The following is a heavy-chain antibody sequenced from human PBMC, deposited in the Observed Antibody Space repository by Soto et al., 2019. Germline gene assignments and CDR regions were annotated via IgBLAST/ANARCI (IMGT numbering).Heavy chain of an antibody. Sequence: DVQLVESGGVLIQPGEALRLSCAAFGLTISGKKYVAWVRQAPGKGLEWVSGLYDVDGSFYADSVRGRFTTSSESSKTTVYLQMNDLRPDDTAVYYCATWHEREHAYDVWGQGTTVTVSS. CDR1: GLTISGKKY. V-gene: IGHV3-53*01. CDR3: ATWHEREHAYDV. D-gene: IGHD1-1*01. J-gene: IGHJ3*01. CDR2: LYDVDGS.